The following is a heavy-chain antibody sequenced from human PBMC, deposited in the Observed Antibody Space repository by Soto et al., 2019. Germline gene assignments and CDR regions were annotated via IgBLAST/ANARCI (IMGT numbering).Heavy chain of an antibody. Sequence: PSETLSLTCTVSGGSISSYYWSWIRQPLGKGLEWIGYIFYSGSTNYNPSLKSRVTISVDTSKNQFSLRLSSVTAADTAVYYCARYGSGSYYTHNFDYWGQGTLVTVSS. D-gene: IGHD3-10*01. CDR2: IFYSGST. CDR3: ARYGSGSYYTHNFDY. J-gene: IGHJ4*02. CDR1: GGSISSYY. V-gene: IGHV4-59*01.